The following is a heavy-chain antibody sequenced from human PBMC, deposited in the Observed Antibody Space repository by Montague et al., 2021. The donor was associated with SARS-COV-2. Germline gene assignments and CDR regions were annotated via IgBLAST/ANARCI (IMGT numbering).Heavy chain of an antibody. CDR2: IYYTGNT. CDR1: GGSITNNIDY. D-gene: IGHD3-22*01. Sequence: SETLSLTCTVSGGSITNNIDYWAWIRQPPGKGLEWFGSIYYTGNTXYNPSVNSRVTISVVTSKNHFTLKLSSVTAAESAVYYCARLNRYFDSSGSPSAFDFWGQGTKVTVSS. J-gene: IGHJ3*01. V-gene: IGHV4-39*02. CDR3: ARLNRYFDSSGSPSAFDF.